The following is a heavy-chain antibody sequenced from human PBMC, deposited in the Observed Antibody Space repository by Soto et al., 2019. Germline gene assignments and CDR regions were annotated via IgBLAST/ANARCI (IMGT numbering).Heavy chain of an antibody. CDR2: IYWSGSIGYT. CDR3: ARLNWDVYH. Sequence: QLQLQESGPGLLKPSETLSLTCNVSGGSISSSGFYWGWIRQSPGTGLEWVGSIYWSGSIGYTYYTPSLKSRVTISADTSKSQISLKLTSVTVADTAVYYCARLNWDVYHWGQGTLVTVSS. J-gene: IGHJ1*01. D-gene: IGHD1-1*01. CDR1: GGSISSSGFY. V-gene: IGHV4-39*01.